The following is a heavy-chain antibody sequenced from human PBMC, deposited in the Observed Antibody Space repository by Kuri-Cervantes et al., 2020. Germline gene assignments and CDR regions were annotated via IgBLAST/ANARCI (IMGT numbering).Heavy chain of an antibody. D-gene: IGHD2-15*01. Sequence: GESLKISCAASGFTFSSYSMNWVRQAPGKGLEWVSYISSSSSTIYYADSVKVRFTISRDNAKNSLYLQMNSLRAEDTAVYYCARDRSRVSKAFDYWGQGTLVTVSS. CDR2: ISSSSSTI. V-gene: IGHV3-48*01. J-gene: IGHJ4*02. CDR1: GFTFSSYS. CDR3: ARDRSRVSKAFDY.